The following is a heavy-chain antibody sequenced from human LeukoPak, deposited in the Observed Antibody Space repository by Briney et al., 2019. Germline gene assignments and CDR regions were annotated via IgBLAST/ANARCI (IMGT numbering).Heavy chain of an antibody. CDR3: ARGDRKGNHYGPSGFFDP. Sequence: GGSLRLSCAASGFTFSSYAMHWVRQAPGKGLEWVAVISYDGSNKYYADSVKGRFTISRDNSKNTLYLQMNSLRAEDTAVYYCARGDRKGNHYGPSGFFDPWGQGTLVIVSS. CDR1: GFTFSSYA. V-gene: IGHV3-30-3*01. D-gene: IGHD4-17*01. J-gene: IGHJ5*02. CDR2: ISYDGSNK.